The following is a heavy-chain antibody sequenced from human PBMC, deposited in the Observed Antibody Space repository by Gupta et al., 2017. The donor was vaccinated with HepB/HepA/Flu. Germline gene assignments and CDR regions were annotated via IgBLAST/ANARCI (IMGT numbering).Heavy chain of an antibody. Sequence: QVQLVQSGAEVKKPGASVKVSCKVSGYTLTELSMHWVRQAPGKGLEWMGGFDPEDGETIYAQKFQGRVTMTEDTSTDTAYMELSSLRSEDTAVYYCATDARYSSSWAALGYYYGMDVWGQGTTVTVSS. CDR2: FDPEDGET. V-gene: IGHV1-24*01. CDR3: ATDARYSSSWAALGYYYGMDV. J-gene: IGHJ6*02. CDR1: GYTLTELS. D-gene: IGHD6-13*01.